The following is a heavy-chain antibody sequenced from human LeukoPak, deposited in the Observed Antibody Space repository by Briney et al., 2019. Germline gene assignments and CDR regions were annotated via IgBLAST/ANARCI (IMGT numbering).Heavy chain of an antibody. V-gene: IGHV3-23*01. CDR1: GFTFNSQA. D-gene: IGHD5-18*01. CDR3: AKASGYTSGHAFDI. J-gene: IGHJ3*02. Sequence: GGSLRFSCAASGFTFNSQAMSWVRQAPGKGLEWVSFISDSGGRIYYADSLKGRFTISRDNSRNSAYLQMNSLTVEDTAVYYCAKASGYTSGHAFDIWGQGTMVTVSS. CDR2: ISDSGGRI.